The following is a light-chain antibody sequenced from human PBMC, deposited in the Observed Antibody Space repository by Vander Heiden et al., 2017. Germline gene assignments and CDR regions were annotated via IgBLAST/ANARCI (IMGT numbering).Light chain of an antibody. CDR2: TAS. Sequence: DIQMTQSPSTLSASVGDRVTITCRASQSIGKWLAWYQQKPGEAPKVLIHTASRLENGVPSRFSGSGSGTEFTLAISSLQPDDFATYYCQQYDTYWTFGQGTKVEIK. V-gene: IGKV1-5*03. CDR1: QSIGKW. J-gene: IGKJ1*01. CDR3: QQYDTYWT.